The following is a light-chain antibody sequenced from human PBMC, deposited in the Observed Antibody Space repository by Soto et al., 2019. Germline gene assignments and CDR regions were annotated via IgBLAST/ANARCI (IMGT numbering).Light chain of an antibody. CDR3: QQSFSTPQT. CDR1: QGISSW. Sequence: DIPMTQSPSSLSASVGDRVTITCRASQGISSWLAWYQQKPGKAPKLLINVASTLQGGVPSRFSGSGSGTEFTLAISSLQPEDSATYYCQQSFSTPQTFGGGTKVDIK. V-gene: IGKV1-12*01. CDR2: VAS. J-gene: IGKJ4*01.